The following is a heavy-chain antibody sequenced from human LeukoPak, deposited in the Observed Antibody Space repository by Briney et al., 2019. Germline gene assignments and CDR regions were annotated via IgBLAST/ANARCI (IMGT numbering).Heavy chain of an antibody. CDR3: ARRCTTYYYDSSGFPIRTHDAFDI. CDR1: GGSFSGYY. V-gene: IGHV4-34*01. CDR2: INHSGCT. D-gene: IGHD3-22*01. Sequence: SETLSLTCAVYGGSFSGYYWSWLRQPPGKGPEWLGEINHSGCTYYNPSLKSRVTISVDTSKHQFSLMLSSVTAADAAVYYWARRCTTYYYDSSGFPIRTHDAFDIWGQGTMVTVSS. J-gene: IGHJ3*02.